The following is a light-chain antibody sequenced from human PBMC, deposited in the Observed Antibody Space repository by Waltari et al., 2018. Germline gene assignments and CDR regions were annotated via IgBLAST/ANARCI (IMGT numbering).Light chain of an antibody. CDR1: QSVGSAY. V-gene: IGKV3-20*01. Sequence: DIVLTQSPDTLSLSPGQRATLSCRASQSVGSAYLVWFQQRSGQPPRLLIYNTSKRATGIPGRFSGSGSGTDFTLTIARLEPEDFAIYYCQQFISSPYTFGQGTKLEIK. J-gene: IGKJ2*01. CDR3: QQFISSPYT. CDR2: NTS.